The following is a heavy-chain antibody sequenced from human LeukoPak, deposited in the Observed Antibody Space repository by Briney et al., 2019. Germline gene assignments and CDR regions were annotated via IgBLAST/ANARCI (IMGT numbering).Heavy chain of an antibody. V-gene: IGHV4-59*01. D-gene: IGHD2-15*01. J-gene: IGHJ4*02. CDR1: GGSISSYY. CDR2: IYYGGST. CDR3: ARDPHPDCSGGSCYGY. Sequence: SETLSLTCTVSGGSISSYYWSWIRQPPGKGLEWLGYIYYGGSTNYNPSLKSRVTISVDTSKNQFSLKLSSVTAADTAVYYCARDPHPDCSGGSCYGYWGQGTLVTVSS.